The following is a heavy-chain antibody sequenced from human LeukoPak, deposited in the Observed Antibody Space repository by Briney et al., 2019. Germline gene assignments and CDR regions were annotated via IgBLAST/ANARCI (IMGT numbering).Heavy chain of an antibody. J-gene: IGHJ4*02. V-gene: IGHV4-34*01. D-gene: IGHD6-19*01. CDR1: GGSFSGYY. CDR2: INHSGST. CDR3: ARSYSSGWDDY. Sequence: SETLSLTCAVYGGSFSGYYWSWIRQPPGKGLEWIGEINHSGSTNYNPSLKSRVTISVDTFKNQFSLKLSSVTAADTAVYYCARSYSSGWDDYWGQGTLVTVSS.